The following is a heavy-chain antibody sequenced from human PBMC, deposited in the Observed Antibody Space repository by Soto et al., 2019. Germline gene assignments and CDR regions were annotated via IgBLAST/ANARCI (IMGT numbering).Heavy chain of an antibody. J-gene: IGHJ5*02. Sequence: LRLSCAASGFTFSSYWMSWIRQPPGKGLEWIGYIYHSGSTYYNPSLKSRVTISVDRSKNQFSLKLSSVTAADTAVYYCARVPSPWGQGTLVTVSS. CDR3: ARVPSP. V-gene: IGHV4-30-2*01. CDR2: IYHSGST. CDR1: GFTFSSYW.